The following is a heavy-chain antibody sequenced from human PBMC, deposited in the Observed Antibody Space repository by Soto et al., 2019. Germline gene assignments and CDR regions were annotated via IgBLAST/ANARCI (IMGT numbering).Heavy chain of an antibody. V-gene: IGHV1-8*01. CDR2: MNPNSGNT. J-gene: IGHJ6*02. Sequence: QVQLVQSGAEVKKPGASVKVSCKASGDPFSNYDIKWVRQATGQGLEWMGWMNPNSGNTASARKFQGRVTLTRTTSIGTAYMALSRLGCDDTAVYYGASGRKAMDVWGQGNTVTVSS. CDR1: GDPFSNYD. CDR3: ASGRKAMDV.